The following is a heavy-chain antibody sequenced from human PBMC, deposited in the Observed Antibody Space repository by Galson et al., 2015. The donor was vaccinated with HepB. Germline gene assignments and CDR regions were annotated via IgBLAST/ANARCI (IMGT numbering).Heavy chain of an antibody. V-gene: IGHV3-30*18. D-gene: IGHD3-22*01. CDR2: ISYNGRNK. J-gene: IGHJ5*02. CDR3: AKNKYYYESSSYFNWFDP. CDR1: GFTFSSYG. Sequence: SLRLSCAAPGFTFSSYGMHWVRQAPGKGLEWVAVISYNGRNKFYADSVKGRFTISRDNSKNTLYLQMNSLRAEDTAVYYCAKNKYYYESSSYFNWFDPWGQGTLVTVSS.